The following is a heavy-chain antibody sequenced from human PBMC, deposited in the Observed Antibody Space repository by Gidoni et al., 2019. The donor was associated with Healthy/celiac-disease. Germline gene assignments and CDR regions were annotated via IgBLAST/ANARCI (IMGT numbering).Heavy chain of an antibody. CDR3: ARVRGSYYDSSGFFDY. Sequence: QVQLVESGGGVVQPGRSLRLSCAASGFTFRRYGMHWVRQAPGKGLGWVAVIWYDGSNKYYADSVKGRFTISRDNSKNTLYLQMNSLRAEDTAVYYCARVRGSYYDSSGFFDYWGQGTLVTVSS. D-gene: IGHD3-22*01. V-gene: IGHV3-33*01. CDR2: IWYDGSNK. CDR1: GFTFRRYG. J-gene: IGHJ4*02.